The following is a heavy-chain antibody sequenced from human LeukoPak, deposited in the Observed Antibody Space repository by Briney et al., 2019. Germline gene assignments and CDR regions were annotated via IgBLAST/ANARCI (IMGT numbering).Heavy chain of an antibody. J-gene: IGHJ5*02. CDR1: GGTFSSYA. V-gene: IGHV1-69*13. D-gene: IGHD3-10*01. CDR3: ARDKVALWFGELKYWFDP. CDR2: IIPIFGTA. Sequence: ASVKVSCTASGGTFSSYAISWVRQAPGQGLEWMGGIIPIFGTANYAQKFQGRVTITADESTSTAYMELSSLRSEDTAVYYCARDKVALWFGELKYWFDPWGQGTLVTVSS.